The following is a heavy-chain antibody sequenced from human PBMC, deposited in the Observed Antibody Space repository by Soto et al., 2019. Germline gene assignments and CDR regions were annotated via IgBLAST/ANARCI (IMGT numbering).Heavy chain of an antibody. J-gene: IGHJ5*02. D-gene: IGHD6-13*01. CDR1: GGSFRDYY. CDR2: INASGST. CDR3: ARGQVTALSFEASSNSYNWFDP. Sequence: QVQLQQWGARLLKPSETLSLTCALYGGSFRDYYWNWIRQPPGKGLEWIGEINASGSTNYNPSLKSRVTISVDPSKNQFSLKLNSETAADTAVYYCARGQVTALSFEASSNSYNWFDPWGQGTLVTVSS. V-gene: IGHV4-34*02.